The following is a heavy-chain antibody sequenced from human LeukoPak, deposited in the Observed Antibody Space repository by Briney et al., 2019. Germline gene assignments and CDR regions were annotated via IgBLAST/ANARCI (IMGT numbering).Heavy chain of an antibody. CDR3: ARDLTFTSGRGVY. CDR2: INPNSGDT. D-gene: IGHD6-25*01. Sequence: GASVKVSCKASGYTFTAYYMHWVRQAPGQGLEWMGWINPNSGDTNYAQEFQGRVTMTRDTSTNTAYMELSGLRSDDTAVYYCARDLTFTSGRGVYWGQGTLVTVSS. J-gene: IGHJ4*02. CDR1: GYTFTAYY. V-gene: IGHV1-2*02.